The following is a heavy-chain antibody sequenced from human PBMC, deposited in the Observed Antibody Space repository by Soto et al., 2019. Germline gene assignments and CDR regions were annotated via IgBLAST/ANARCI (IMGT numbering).Heavy chain of an antibody. CDR1: VFTFSSYG. V-gene: IGHV3-30*18. D-gene: IGHD1-26*01. CDR2: ISYDGSNK. J-gene: IGHJ4*02. CDR3: AKVSGSYPFDY. Sequence: GPLRLSCAASVFTFSSYGMHWVRQAPGKGLEWVAVISYDGSNKYYADSVKGRFTISRDNSKNTLYLQMNSLRAEDTAVYYCAKVSGSYPFDYWGQGTLVTVSS.